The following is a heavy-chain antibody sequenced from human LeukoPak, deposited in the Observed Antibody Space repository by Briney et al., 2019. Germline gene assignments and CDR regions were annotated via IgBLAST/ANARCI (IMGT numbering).Heavy chain of an antibody. CDR1: GGSISSSSYY. CDR2: IYYSGST. V-gene: IGHV4-39*01. J-gene: IGHJ4*02. D-gene: IGHD6-19*01. CDR3: ARLLATYSSGHDY. Sequence: PSEILSLTCTVSGGSISSSSYYWGWIRQPPGKGLEWIGSIYYSGSTYYNPSLKSRVTISVDTSKNQFSLKLSSVTAADTAAYYCARLLATYSSGHDYWGQGTLVTVSS.